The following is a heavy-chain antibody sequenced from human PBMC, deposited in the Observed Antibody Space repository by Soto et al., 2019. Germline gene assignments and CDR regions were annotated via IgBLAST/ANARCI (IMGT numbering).Heavy chain of an antibody. CDR3: GIDVGTGHFYLDA. J-gene: IGHJ6*02. CDR2: TIPMFEAA. CDR1: VDSFSSYT. Sequence: QVHLEQSGAVVKRPGSSVRVSCKASVDSFSSYTISWVRQAPGQGLEWMGGTIPMFEAADYAEKFQGRVTISADKSTTTAYMEMSSLTSEDTAVYYCGIDVGTGHFYLDAWGQGTTVTVSS. D-gene: IGHD3-10*01. V-gene: IGHV1-69*06.